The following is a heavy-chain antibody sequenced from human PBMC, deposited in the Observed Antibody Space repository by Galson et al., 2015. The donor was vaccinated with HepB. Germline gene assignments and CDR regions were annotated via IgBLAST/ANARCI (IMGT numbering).Heavy chain of an antibody. CDR2: IRSKANSYAT. D-gene: IGHD3-22*01. V-gene: IGHV3-73*01. CDR1: GFTFSGSA. J-gene: IGHJ3*02. CDR3: TRPVSGREDSSGYPYDAFDI. Sequence: SLRLSCAASGFTFSGSAMHWVRQASGKGLEWVGRIRSKANSYATAYAASVKGRFTISRDDSKNTAYLQMNSLKTEDTAVYYCTRPVSGREDSSGYPYDAFDIWGQGTMVTVSS.